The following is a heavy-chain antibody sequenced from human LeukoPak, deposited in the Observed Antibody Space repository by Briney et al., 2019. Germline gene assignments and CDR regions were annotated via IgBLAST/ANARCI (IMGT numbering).Heavy chain of an antibody. CDR3: ARGIWSRTVSSYYFDC. Sequence: GASVKVSCKASGYTFTNYAMQWVRQAPGQRLEWMGWINAGNGHTRYSQRFQGRVTITRDTSVSTVYMEVTSLRFEDTAVYYCARGIWSRTVSSYYFDCWGQGTLVTVSS. J-gene: IGHJ4*02. D-gene: IGHD3-3*01. CDR1: GYTFTNYA. CDR2: INAGNGHT. V-gene: IGHV1-3*01.